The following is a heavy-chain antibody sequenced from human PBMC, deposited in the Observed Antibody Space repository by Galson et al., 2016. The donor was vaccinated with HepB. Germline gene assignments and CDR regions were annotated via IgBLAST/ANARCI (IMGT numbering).Heavy chain of an antibody. J-gene: IGHJ5*02. Sequence: PALVKPTQTLTLTCTFSGFSLNTSGVGVGWIRQPPGKALEWLTLIYWDDDQLYNPSLKTRLTITKDTSKNQVVLRMTKMDPVDTATYYCAHVTDNGGQFDPWGQGTLVTVSS. D-gene: IGHD1-1*01. CDR2: IYWDDDQ. CDR3: AHVTDNGGQFDP. V-gene: IGHV2-5*02. CDR1: GFSLNTSGVG.